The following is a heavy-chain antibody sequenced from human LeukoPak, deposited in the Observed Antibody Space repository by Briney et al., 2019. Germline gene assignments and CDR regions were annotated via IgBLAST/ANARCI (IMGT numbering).Heavy chain of an antibody. D-gene: IGHD3-3*01. CDR1: GFTFSSYG. J-gene: IGHJ4*02. CDR3: AKAYYDFWSEFDY. V-gene: IGHV3-30*18. Sequence: GGSLRLSCAASGFTFSSYGMPWVRQAPGKGLEWVAVISYDGSNKYYADSVKGRFTISRDNSKNTLYLQMNSLRAEDTAVYYCAKAYYDFWSEFDYWGQGTLVTVSS. CDR2: ISYDGSNK.